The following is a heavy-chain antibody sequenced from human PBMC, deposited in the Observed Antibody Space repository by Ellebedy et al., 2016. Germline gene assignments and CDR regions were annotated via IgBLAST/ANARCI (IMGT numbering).Heavy chain of an antibody. V-gene: IGHV1-18*04. CDR2: ISGYNGNT. CDR1: GYTFSSYG. Sequence: ASVKVSCKASGYTFSSYGISWVRQAPGQGLEWMGWISGYNGNTNYAQKLQDRVTMTTDTSTTTAYMELRSLRSDDTAVYYCARGPPLYGSGSSTYYFDYWGQGTLVTVSS. CDR3: ARGPPLYGSGSSTYYFDY. D-gene: IGHD3-10*01. J-gene: IGHJ4*02.